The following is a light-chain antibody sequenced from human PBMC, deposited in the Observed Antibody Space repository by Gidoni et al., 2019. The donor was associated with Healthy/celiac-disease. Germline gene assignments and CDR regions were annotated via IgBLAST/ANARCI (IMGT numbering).Light chain of an antibody. CDR2: GAS. CDR1: QSVCSSY. CDR3: QQYGSSPST. V-gene: IGKV3-20*01. J-gene: IGKJ2*01. Sequence: EIVLTQSPGTLSLSPGERATLSCRASQSVCSSYLAWYQQKPGQAPRLLIYGASSRATGIPDRFSGSGSGTDFTRTISRLEPEDFAVYYCQQYGSSPSTFGQGTKLEIK.